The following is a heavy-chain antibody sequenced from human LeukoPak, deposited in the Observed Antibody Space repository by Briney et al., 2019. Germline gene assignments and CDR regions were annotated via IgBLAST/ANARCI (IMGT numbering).Heavy chain of an antibody. D-gene: IGHD5-24*01. V-gene: IGHV3-21*01. CDR1: GFTFSSYS. CDR2: ISSSSSYI. CDR3: ARVSESTGRNGRGAFDI. Sequence: PGGSLRLSCAASGFTFSSYSMNWVRQAPGKGLEWVSSISSSSSYIYYADSVKGRFTISRDNVKNSLYLQMNSLRAEDTAVYYCARVSESTGRNGRGAFDIWGQGTMVTVSS. J-gene: IGHJ3*02.